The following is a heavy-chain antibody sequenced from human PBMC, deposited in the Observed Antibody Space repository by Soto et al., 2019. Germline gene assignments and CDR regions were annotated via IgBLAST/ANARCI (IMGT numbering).Heavy chain of an antibody. J-gene: IGHJ4*02. CDR2: IYYSGST. CDR3: AGDDGSGSFPPPRR. CDR1: GGSISSYY. D-gene: IGHD3-10*01. Sequence: PSETLSLTCTVSGGSISSYYWSWIRQPPGKGLEWIGYIYYSGSTNYNPSLKSRVTISVDTSKNQFSLKLSSVTAADTAVYYCAGDDGSGSFPPPRRWGQGTLVTVSS. V-gene: IGHV4-59*01.